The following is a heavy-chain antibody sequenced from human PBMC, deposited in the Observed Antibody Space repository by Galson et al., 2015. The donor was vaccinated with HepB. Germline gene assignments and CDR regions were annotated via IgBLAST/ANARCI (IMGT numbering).Heavy chain of an antibody. CDR1: GFSLSTSVVG. Sequence: PALETPTQTLTLTCTSSGFSLSTSVVGGGWIRQPPGKALEWLTLLYWKDAKRYSPSLKSRLTITKDTSKNQVILTMTNMDPVATATYYCAHSGETTVTSMAFDYWGQGTLVTVSS. D-gene: IGHD4-17*01. CDR2: LYWKDAK. V-gene: IGHV2-5*01. CDR3: AHSGETTVTSMAFDY. J-gene: IGHJ4*02.